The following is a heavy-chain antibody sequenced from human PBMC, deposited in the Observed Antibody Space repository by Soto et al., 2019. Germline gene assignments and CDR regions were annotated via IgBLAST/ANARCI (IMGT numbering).Heavy chain of an antibody. V-gene: IGHV4-30-2*01. CDR1: VGSISSGGYS. J-gene: IGHJ4*02. Sequence: QLQLQESGSGLVKPSQTLSLTCAVSVGSISSGGYSWSWIRQPPGKGLEWIGYIYHSGRTYYNPSLKSRVTIPVDRSKNQFSRKLSSVTAADTAVYYCARVQVDTAMVLDYWGQGTLVTVSS. CDR2: IYHSGRT. D-gene: IGHD5-18*01. CDR3: ARVQVDTAMVLDY.